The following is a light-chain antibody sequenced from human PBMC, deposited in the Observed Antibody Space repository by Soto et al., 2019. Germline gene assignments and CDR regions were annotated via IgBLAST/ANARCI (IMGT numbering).Light chain of an antibody. CDR3: CSYAGSSSVV. CDR1: SSDVGSYNL. Sequence: QSALTQPASVSGSPGQSITISCTGTSSDVGSYNLVSWYQQHPGKAPKLMIYEGSKRPSGVSNRFACSKSGNTASLTISGLQAEDEADYYCCSYAGSSSVVFGGGTKQTVL. V-gene: IGLV2-23*01. CDR2: EGS. J-gene: IGLJ2*01.